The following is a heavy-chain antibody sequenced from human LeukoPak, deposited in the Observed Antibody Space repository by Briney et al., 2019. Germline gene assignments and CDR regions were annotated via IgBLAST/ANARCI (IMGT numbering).Heavy chain of an antibody. CDR2: ISGSGGST. Sequence: GGSLRLSCAASGFTFSSYAMSWVRQAPGKGLEWVSAISGSGGSTYYADSVKGRFTISRDNSKNTLYLQMNSLRAEDTAVYYCAKRGVVPAAKIYYFDYWGLGTLVTVSS. V-gene: IGHV3-23*01. D-gene: IGHD2-2*01. J-gene: IGHJ4*02. CDR3: AKRGVVPAAKIYYFDY. CDR1: GFTFSSYA.